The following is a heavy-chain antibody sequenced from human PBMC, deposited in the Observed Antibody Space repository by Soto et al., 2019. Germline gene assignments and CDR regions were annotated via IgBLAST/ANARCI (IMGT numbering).Heavy chain of an antibody. Sequence: PSETLSLTCTVSGGSIRSNSDFLAWVRQPPGKGLEWIGTMYHSGSTYSNPSLKSRVTISVETPNKQFSLKLNSVTAAETGVYYCERGSGAYYYYGMDVWGQGTTVT. D-gene: IGHD3-10*01. CDR2: MYHSGST. V-gene: IGHV4-39*01. CDR1: GGSIRSNSDF. J-gene: IGHJ6*02. CDR3: ERGSGAYYYYGMDV.